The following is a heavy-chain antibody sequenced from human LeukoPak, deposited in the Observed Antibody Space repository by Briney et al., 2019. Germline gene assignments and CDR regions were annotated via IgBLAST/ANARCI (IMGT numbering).Heavy chain of an antibody. CDR3: AREWYPFDY. Sequence: ASVKVSCKASGYTFTSYYMHWVRRAPGQGLEWMGIINPSGGSTSYAQKFQGRVTMTRDMSTSTVYMELSSLRPEDTAVYYCAREWYPFDYWGQGTLVTVSS. D-gene: IGHD2-15*01. CDR1: GYTFTSYY. CDR2: INPSGGST. V-gene: IGHV1-46*01. J-gene: IGHJ4*02.